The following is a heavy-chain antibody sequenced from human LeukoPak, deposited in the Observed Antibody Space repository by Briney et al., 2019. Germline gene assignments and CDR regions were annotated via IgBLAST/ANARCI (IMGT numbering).Heavy chain of an antibody. CDR3: AGGHPQWELRGLDY. CDR2: IYYSGST. D-gene: IGHD1-26*01. J-gene: IGHJ4*02. V-gene: IGHV4-39*07. CDR1: GGSISSSSYY. Sequence: SETLSLTCTVSGGSISSSSYYWGWIRQPPGKGLEWIGSIYYSGSTYYNPSLKSRVTISVDTSKNQFSLRLSSVTAADTAVYYCAGGHPQWELRGLDYWGQGTLVTVSS.